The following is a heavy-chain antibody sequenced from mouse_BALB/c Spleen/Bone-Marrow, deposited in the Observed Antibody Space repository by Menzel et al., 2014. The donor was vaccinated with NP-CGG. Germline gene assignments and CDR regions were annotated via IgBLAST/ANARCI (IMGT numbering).Heavy chain of an antibody. CDR1: GFTFTDYY. V-gene: IGHV7-3*02. CDR2: IRNKANGYTT. D-gene: IGHD2-4*01. CDR3: ARDINYDIYWYFDV. Sequence: EVMLVESGGGLVQPGGSLRLSCAPSGFTFTDYYMSWVRQPPGKALEWLGFIRNKANGYTTEYNASVKGRFTISRDNSQSILYLQMNTLRAEDSATYYCARDINYDIYWYFDVWGAGTTVTVSS. J-gene: IGHJ1*01.